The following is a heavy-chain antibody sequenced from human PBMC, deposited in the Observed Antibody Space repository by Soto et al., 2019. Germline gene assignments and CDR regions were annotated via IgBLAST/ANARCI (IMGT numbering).Heavy chain of an antibody. V-gene: IGHV3-11*05. CDR3: ARDYGILTTHYGMDV. Sequence: QVQLVESGGGLVKPGGSLRLSCAASGFTFSDYYMSWIRQAPGKGLEWISYISTTSTYTDYADSVKDRFTISRDNAKKSVYLQMDALRAEDTAVYYCARDYGILTTHYGMDVWGQGTTVTVSS. D-gene: IGHD3-9*01. CDR1: GFTFSDYY. J-gene: IGHJ6*02. CDR2: ISTTSTYT.